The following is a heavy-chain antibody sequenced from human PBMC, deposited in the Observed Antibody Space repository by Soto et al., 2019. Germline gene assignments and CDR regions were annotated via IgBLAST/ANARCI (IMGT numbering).Heavy chain of an antibody. J-gene: IGHJ4*02. D-gene: IGHD3-10*01. Sequence: GGSLRLSCAASGFTFSSYWMSWVRQAPGKGLEWVANIKQDGSEKYYVDSVKGRFTISRDNAKNSLYLQMNSLRAEDTAVYYCARDPEGSGSPPVNYWGQGTLVTVSS. CDR1: GFTFSSYW. V-gene: IGHV3-7*01. CDR2: IKQDGSEK. CDR3: ARDPEGSGSPPVNY.